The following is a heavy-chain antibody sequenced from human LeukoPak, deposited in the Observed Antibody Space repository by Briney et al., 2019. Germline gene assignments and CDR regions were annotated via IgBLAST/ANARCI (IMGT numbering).Heavy chain of an antibody. J-gene: IGHJ3*02. CDR1: GFTFSSYA. CDR3: ARAGRAVGASDLAAFDI. V-gene: IGHV3-64*01. D-gene: IGHD3-16*01. Sequence: GGSLRLSCAASGFTFSSYAMHWVRQAPGKGLEYVSAISSNGGSTYYANSVKGRFTISRDNSKNTLYLQMGSLRAEDMAVYYCARAGRAVGASDLAAFDIWGQGTMVTVSS. CDR2: ISSNGGST.